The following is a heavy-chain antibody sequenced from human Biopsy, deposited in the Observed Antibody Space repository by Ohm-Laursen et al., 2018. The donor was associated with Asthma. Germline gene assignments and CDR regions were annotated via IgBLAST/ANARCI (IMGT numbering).Heavy chain of an antibody. D-gene: IGHD2-21*01. CDR1: GFTFDDYG. Sequence: SLRLSCAASGFTFDDYGMHWVRPAPGKGLEWVSGIGWNSGSIGYADSVKGRFTISRDNAKNSLYLQMNSLRVEDTALYYCAKATLGDIGKDYWGQGTLVTVSS. J-gene: IGHJ4*02. CDR2: IGWNSGSI. V-gene: IGHV3-9*01. CDR3: AKATLGDIGKDY.